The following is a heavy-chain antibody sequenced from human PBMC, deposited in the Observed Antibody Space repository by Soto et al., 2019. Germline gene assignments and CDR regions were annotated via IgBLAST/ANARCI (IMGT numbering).Heavy chain of an antibody. CDR1: GYTFTNYY. D-gene: IGHD3-9*01. CDR3: ARDANYDMLTGYTYFDY. Sequence: ASVKVSSKASGYTFTNYYIHWVRQAPGQGLEWMGVINPSGGSTSYPQKFQGRVTMTRDTSTSTVYMELGSLRSEGTAVYYCARDANYDMLTGYTYFDYRGQGTLVTVSS. CDR2: INPSGGST. J-gene: IGHJ4*02. V-gene: IGHV1-46*03.